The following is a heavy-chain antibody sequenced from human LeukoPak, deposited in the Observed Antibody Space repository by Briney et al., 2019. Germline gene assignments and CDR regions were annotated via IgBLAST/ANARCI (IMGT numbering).Heavy chain of an antibody. CDR1: GFTFSDYY. CDR3: ARDFRSLYYFDY. Sequence: GGSLRLSCAASGFTFSDYYMSWIRQAPGKGLEWVSYISSSSSYTNYADSVKGRFTISRDNAKNSLYLQMNSLRDEDTAVYYCARDFRSLYYFDYWGQGTLVTVSS. D-gene: IGHD1-26*01. CDR2: ISSSSSYT. V-gene: IGHV3-11*06. J-gene: IGHJ4*02.